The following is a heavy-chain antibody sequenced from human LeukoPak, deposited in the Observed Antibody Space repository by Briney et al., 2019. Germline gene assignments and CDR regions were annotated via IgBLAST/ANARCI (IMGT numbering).Heavy chain of an antibody. CDR3: AKYQSPRFYDLPYERVRWQNGNDY. Sequence: GGSLRLSCAASGFTFSSYAMSWVRQAPGKGLEWVSAISGSGGSTYYADSVKGRFTISRDNSKNTLYLQMNSLRAEDTAVYYCAKYQSPRFYDLPYERVRWQNGNDYWGQGTLVTVSS. CDR2: ISGSGGST. V-gene: IGHV3-23*01. J-gene: IGHJ4*02. CDR1: GFTFSSYA. D-gene: IGHD4-23*01.